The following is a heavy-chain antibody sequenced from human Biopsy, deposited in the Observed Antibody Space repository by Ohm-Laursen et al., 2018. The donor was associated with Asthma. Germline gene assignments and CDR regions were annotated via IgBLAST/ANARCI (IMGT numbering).Heavy chain of an antibody. V-gene: IGHV1-18*01. D-gene: IGHD2-15*01. Sequence: GSSVKVSCKTSGYTFTSSGITWVRQAPGQGLDWMGWISVYNGDTDYAQKLQGRVTMTTDTSTSTAYMELRSLRSDDTAVYYCARHRGYCTGGSCYPDFDYWGQGTLVTVSS. CDR3: ARHRGYCTGGSCYPDFDY. CDR1: GYTFTSSG. CDR2: ISVYNGDT. J-gene: IGHJ4*02.